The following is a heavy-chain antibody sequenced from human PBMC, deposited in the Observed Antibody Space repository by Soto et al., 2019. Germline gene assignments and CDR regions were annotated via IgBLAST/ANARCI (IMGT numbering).Heavy chain of an antibody. D-gene: IGHD1-26*01. CDR1: GFTFRSYG. CDR3: AKGGVGSTSNAFDI. V-gene: IGHV3-30*18. Sequence: GGSLRLSCAASGFTFRSYGMHWVRQAPGKGLEWVAVISYDGSNKYYADSVKGRFTISRDNSKNTLYLQMNSLRAEDTAVYYCAKGGVGSTSNAFDIWGQGTMVTVSS. CDR2: ISYDGSNK. J-gene: IGHJ3*02.